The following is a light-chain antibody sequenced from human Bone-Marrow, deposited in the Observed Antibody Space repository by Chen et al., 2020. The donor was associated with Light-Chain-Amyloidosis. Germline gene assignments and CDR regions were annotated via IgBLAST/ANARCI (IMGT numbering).Light chain of an antibody. CDR3: QVWDGSTDHPA. CDR1: NIGSKN. Sequence: YVLTQPPSVSVAPGEPATLPCGGNNIGSKNVHWYQQRPGQAPVVVVYDDTDRPSGVPERFSGSNSGNTATLTINRVEAGDEADFYCQVWDGSTDHPAFGGGTKLTVL. J-gene: IGLJ3*02. V-gene: IGLV3-21*02. CDR2: DDT.